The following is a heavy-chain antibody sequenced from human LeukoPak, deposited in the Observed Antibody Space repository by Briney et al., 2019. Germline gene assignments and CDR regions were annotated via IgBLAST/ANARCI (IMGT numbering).Heavy chain of an antibody. CDR1: GLAVSDTY. D-gene: IGHD6-19*01. CDR2: MYSGGNT. J-gene: IGHJ4*02. V-gene: IGHV3-66*01. Sequence: PGGSLRLSCAASGLAVSDTYMIWVRHAPGKGLEWVSVMYSGGNTYYADSVKGRFTISRDNSKNTLYLQMDSLRAEDTAVYYCARIYGNGWSDYWGQGTLVTVSS. CDR3: ARIYGNGWSDY.